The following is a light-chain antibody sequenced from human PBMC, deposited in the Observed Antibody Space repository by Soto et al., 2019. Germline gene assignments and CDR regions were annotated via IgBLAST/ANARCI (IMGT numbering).Light chain of an antibody. Sequence: QSALTQPASVSGSPGQSSTISCTGTSSDVGGYNYVSWYRQHPGRDPKLMIYDVSNRPSGVSNRFSGSNSGNTAYLTITGIQAEDEADYYCSSCTRSSTYVFGTGTKLTVL. CDR2: DVS. CDR1: SSDVGGYNY. CDR3: SSCTRSSTYV. J-gene: IGLJ1*01. V-gene: IGLV2-14*01.